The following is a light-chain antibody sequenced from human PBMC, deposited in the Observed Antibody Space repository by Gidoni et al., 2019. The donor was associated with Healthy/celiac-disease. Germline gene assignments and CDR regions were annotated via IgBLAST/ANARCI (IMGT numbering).Light chain of an antibody. Sequence: SSALTQDPAVSVALGQTVRITCQGASLRSYSASLYQQKPGQAPVLFIYGKNNRPSGIPDRFSGSSSGNTASLTITGAQAEDEADYYCNSRDSSGSVVFGGGTKLTVL. J-gene: IGLJ2*01. CDR3: NSRDSSGSVV. V-gene: IGLV3-19*01. CDR2: GKN. CDR1: SLRSYS.